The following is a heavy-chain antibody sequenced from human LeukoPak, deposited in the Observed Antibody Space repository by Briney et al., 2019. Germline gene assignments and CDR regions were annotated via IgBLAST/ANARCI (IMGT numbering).Heavy chain of an antibody. CDR2: ISSSGSTI. D-gene: IGHD2-15*01. V-gene: IGHV3-48*03. J-gene: IGHJ4*02. CDR1: GFTFSSYE. Sequence: PGGSLRLSCAASGFTFSSYEMNWVRQAPGKGLEWVSYISSSGSTIYYADSVKGRFTISRGNAKNSLYLQMNSLRAEDTAVYYCARFFRGPRCFDYWGQGTLVTVSS. CDR3: ARFFRGPRCFDY.